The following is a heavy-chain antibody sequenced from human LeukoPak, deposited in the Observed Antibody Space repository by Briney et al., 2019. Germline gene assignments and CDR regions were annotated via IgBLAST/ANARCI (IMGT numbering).Heavy chain of an antibody. D-gene: IGHD3-22*01. Sequence: SETLSLTCTVSGGSISSGSYYWSWIRQPAGKGLEWIGRIYTSGSTYYNPSLRSRVTISVDTSKNQFSMKLSSVTAADTAVYYCARGILYYYDRSGYLGLHMDVWGKGTTVTISS. J-gene: IGHJ6*03. CDR1: GGSISSGSYY. V-gene: IGHV4-61*02. CDR2: IYTSGST. CDR3: ARGILYYYDRSGYLGLHMDV.